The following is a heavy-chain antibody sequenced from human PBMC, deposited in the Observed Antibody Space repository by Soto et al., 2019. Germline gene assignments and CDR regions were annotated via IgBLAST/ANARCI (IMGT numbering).Heavy chain of an antibody. CDR2: IIPIFGTA. J-gene: IGHJ4*02. CDR3: ARGSRGSSWYGFFDY. D-gene: IGHD6-13*01. Sequence: SVKVSCKASGGTFSSYAISCVRQAPGQGLEWMGGIIPIFGTANYAQKFQGRVTITADESTSTAYMELSSLRSEDTAVYYCARGSRGSSWYGFFDYWGQGTLVTVSS. CDR1: GGTFSSYA. V-gene: IGHV1-69*13.